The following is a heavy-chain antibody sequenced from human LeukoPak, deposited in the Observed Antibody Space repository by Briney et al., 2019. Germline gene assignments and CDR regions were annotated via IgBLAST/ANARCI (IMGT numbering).Heavy chain of an antibody. CDR3: ATTVDTAMAVTS. D-gene: IGHD5-18*01. CDR2: IYYSGST. V-gene: IGHV4-39*07. J-gene: IGHJ5*02. CDR1: GGSISSSSYY. Sequence: SETLSLTCTVSGGSISSSSYYWGWIRQPPGKGLEWIGSIYYSGSTYYNPSLKSRVTISVDTSKNQFSLKLSSVTAADTAVYYCATTVDTAMAVTSWGQGTLVTVSS.